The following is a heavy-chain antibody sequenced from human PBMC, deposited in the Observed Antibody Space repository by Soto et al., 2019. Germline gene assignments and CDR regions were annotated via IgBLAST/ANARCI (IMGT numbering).Heavy chain of an antibody. D-gene: IGHD6-13*01. CDR2: ISWDGGST. V-gene: IGHV3-43D*04. CDR1: GFTFDDYA. J-gene: IGHJ3*02. Sequence: GGSLRLSCAASGFTFDDYAMHWVRQAPGKGLEWVSLISWDGGSTYYADSVKGRFTISRDNSKNSLYLQMNSLRAEDTALYYCAKSRSSSRPHDAFDIWGQGTMVTVSS. CDR3: AKSRSSSRPHDAFDI.